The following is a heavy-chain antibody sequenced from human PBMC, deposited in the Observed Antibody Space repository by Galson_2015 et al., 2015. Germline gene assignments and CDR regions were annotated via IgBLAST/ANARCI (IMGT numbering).Heavy chain of an antibody. CDR2: INHSGST. CDR3: ARGWYYYYYMDV. Sequence: ETLSLTCAVYGGSFSGYYWSWIRQPPGKGLEWIGEINHSGSTNYNPSLKSRVTISVDTSKNQFSLKLSSVTAADTAVYYCARGWYYYYYMDVWGKGTTVTVSS. J-gene: IGHJ6*03. CDR1: GGSFSGYY. V-gene: IGHV4-34*01.